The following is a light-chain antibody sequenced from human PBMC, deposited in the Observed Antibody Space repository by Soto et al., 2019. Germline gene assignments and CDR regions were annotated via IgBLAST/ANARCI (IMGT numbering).Light chain of an antibody. J-gene: IGKJ5*01. CDR2: GAS. Sequence: EIVLTQSPGTLSLSPGETATLSCRASQSVSSNNLAWYHQKPGQTPRLLIYGASSRATGTPDRFSGSGSGKDLTITISRQEPEDFAVYYCQQYDNSITFGQGTRLEIE. CDR1: QSVSSNN. V-gene: IGKV3-20*01. CDR3: QQYDNSIT.